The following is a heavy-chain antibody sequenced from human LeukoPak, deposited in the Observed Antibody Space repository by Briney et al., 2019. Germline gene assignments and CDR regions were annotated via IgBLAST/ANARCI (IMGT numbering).Heavy chain of an antibody. J-gene: IGHJ4*02. Sequence: QPGRSLGLSCAASGFTFSSYAMYWVRQAPGKGLEWVAIISYDGSNKYYADSVKGRFTISRDESKNTLYLQMNSLRAEDTAVYYCARDDHEPGYNFVYWGQGTLVTVSS. CDR2: ISYDGSNK. V-gene: IGHV3-30-3*01. D-gene: IGHD5-24*01. CDR3: ARDDHEPGYNFVY. CDR1: GFTFSSYA.